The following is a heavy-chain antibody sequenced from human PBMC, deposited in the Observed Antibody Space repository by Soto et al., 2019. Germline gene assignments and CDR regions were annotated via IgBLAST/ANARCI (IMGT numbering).Heavy chain of an antibody. CDR1: GGSISSGDYY. D-gene: IGHD3-22*01. CDR2: IYYSGST. V-gene: IGHV4-30-4*01. Sequence: SETLSLTCTVSGGSISSGDYYWSWIRQPPGKGLEWIGYIYYSGSTYYNPSLRSRVTISVDTSKNQFSLKLSSVTAADTAVYYCARDARLLDSSGYLDYWGQGTLVTVS. J-gene: IGHJ4*02. CDR3: ARDARLLDSSGYLDY.